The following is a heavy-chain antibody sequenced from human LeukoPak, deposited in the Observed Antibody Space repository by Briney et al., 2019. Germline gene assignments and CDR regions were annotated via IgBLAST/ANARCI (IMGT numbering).Heavy chain of an antibody. CDR3: AREGTSSGWTDRHFDY. CDR1: GGTFSSYT. Sequence: SVKVSCKASGGTFSSYTISWVRQAPGQGLEWMGRIIPILGIANYAQKFQGRVTITADKSTSTAYMELSSLRSEDTAVYYCAREGTSSGWTDRHFDYWGQGTLVTVSS. D-gene: IGHD6-19*01. J-gene: IGHJ4*02. V-gene: IGHV1-69*04. CDR2: IIPILGIA.